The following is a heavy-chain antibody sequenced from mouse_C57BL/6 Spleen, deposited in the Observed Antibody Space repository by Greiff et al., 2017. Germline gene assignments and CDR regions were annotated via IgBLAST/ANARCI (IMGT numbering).Heavy chain of an antibody. J-gene: IGHJ4*01. CDR3: AIITTVRMDYAMDY. CDR2: INPSSGYT. V-gene: IGHV1-7*01. Sequence: QVQLQQSGAELAKPGASVKLSCKASGYTFTSYWMHWVKQRPGLGLEWIGYINPSSGYTKYNQKFKDKATLTADKSSSTAYMQLSSLTYEDSAVYYCAIITTVRMDYAMDYWGQGTSVTVSS. CDR1: GYTFTSYW. D-gene: IGHD1-1*01.